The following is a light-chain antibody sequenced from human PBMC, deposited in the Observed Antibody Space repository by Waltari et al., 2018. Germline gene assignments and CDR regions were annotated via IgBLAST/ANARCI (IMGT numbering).Light chain of an antibody. CDR1: NIGDKN. J-gene: IGLJ1*01. Sequence: SYVLTQAPSFSVAPGKTASIPCGANNIGDKNVNWYQQRPGLAPTLVIYDDTDRPPGIPERFSASNSRNTATLTISSVEAGDEADYYCQVWDNSNDQYVFGPGTKVSVL. V-gene: IGLV3-21*04. CDR3: QVWDNSNDQYV. CDR2: DDT.